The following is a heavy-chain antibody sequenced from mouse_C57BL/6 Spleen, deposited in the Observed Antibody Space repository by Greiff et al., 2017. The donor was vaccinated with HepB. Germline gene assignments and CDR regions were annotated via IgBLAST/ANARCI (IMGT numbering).Heavy chain of an antibody. CDR2: INPNNGGT. D-gene: IGHD3-1*01. J-gene: IGHJ2*01. Sequence: EVQLQQSGPELVKPGASVKIPCKASGYTFTDYNMDWVKQSHGKSLEWIGDINPNNGGTIYNQKFKGKATLTVDKSSSTAYMELRSLTSEDTAVYYCSRPLLSGYSTYYFDYWGQGITLTVSS. CDR3: SRPLLSGYSTYYFDY. V-gene: IGHV1-18*01. CDR1: GYTFTDYN.